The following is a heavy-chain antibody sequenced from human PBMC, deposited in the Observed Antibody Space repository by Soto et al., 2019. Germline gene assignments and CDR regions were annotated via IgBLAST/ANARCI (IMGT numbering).Heavy chain of an antibody. V-gene: IGHV3-53*01. J-gene: IGHJ6*02. CDR2: IYNDGTT. Sequence: GGSLRLSCVASGLPVAGSYMAWVRQAPGKGLEWASVIYNDGTTYYSQSVEGRFTISRDTSKNTLYLQMDRLRDEDTAVYYCVRPLPSGQTHARDVWGQGTMVTVSS. CDR1: GLPVAGSY. CDR3: VRPLPSGQTHARDV. D-gene: IGHD3-10*01.